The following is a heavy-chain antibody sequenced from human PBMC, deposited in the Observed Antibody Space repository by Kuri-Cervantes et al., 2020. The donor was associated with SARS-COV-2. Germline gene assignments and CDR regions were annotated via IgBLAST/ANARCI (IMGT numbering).Heavy chain of an antibody. V-gene: IGHV4-59*12. CDR3: ATPAPYSGSYLGYFDY. CDR2: IYYSGST. D-gene: IGHD1-26*01. Sequence: SETLSLTCTVSGGSISSYYWSWIRQPPGKGLEWIGYIYYSGSTNYNPSLKSRVTISVDTSKNQFSLKLGSVTAADTAVYYCATPAPYSGSYLGYFDYWGQGTLVTVSS. J-gene: IGHJ4*02. CDR1: GGSISSYY.